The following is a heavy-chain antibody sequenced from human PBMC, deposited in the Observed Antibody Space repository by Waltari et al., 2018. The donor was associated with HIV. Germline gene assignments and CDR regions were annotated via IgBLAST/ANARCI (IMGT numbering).Heavy chain of an antibody. J-gene: IGHJ4*02. Sequence: QLQLQESGPGLVKPSETLSLTCTVSGGSISSSSYSWGWIRQPPGKGLEGIGTNYYNGYTYYNPSLQSRVTISVDTSKNQFSLKLTSVTAADTAVYYCATSRTFDYWGQGTLVTVSS. CDR1: GGSISSSSYS. CDR2: NYYNGYT. CDR3: ATSRTFDY. V-gene: IGHV4-39*01.